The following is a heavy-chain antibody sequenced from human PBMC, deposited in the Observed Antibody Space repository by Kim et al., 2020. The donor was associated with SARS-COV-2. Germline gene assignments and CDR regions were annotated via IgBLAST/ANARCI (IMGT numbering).Heavy chain of an antibody. CDR3: AREAELGEGAFDI. V-gene: IGHV3-21*01. Sequence: GGSLRLSCAASGITFSRYSMNWVRQAPGKGLEWVSSISSTSSHRYHADSVKGRFTISRDNAKNSLYLQMNSLGAEDTAVYYCAREAELGEGAFDIWGQGTMVTVSS. CDR1: GITFSRYS. CDR2: ISSTSSHR. J-gene: IGHJ3*02. D-gene: IGHD3-16*01.